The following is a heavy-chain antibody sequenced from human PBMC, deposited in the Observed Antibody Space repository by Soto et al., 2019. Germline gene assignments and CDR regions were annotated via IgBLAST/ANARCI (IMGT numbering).Heavy chain of an antibody. CDR1: GYTFTGYY. D-gene: IGHD2-2*01. Sequence: ASVKVSCKASGYTFTGYYMHWVRQAPGQGLEWMGWINPNSGGTNYAQKFQGWVTMTRETSISPAYMELSRLRSDDTAVYYCARDGGGLVPAAKREVWWFDPWGQGTLVTVSS. CDR2: INPNSGGT. V-gene: IGHV1-2*04. CDR3: ARDGGGLVPAAKREVWWFDP. J-gene: IGHJ5*02.